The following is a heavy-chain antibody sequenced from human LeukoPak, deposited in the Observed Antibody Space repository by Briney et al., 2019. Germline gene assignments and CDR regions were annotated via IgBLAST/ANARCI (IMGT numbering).Heavy chain of an antibody. CDR1: GYTFTTYG. CDR2: IIPILGIA. CDR3: ARFQVKGSGSYAFDI. Sequence: SVKVSCKASGYTFTTYGISWVRQAPGQGLEWMGRIIPILGIANYAQKFQGRVTITADKSTSTAYMELSSLRSEDTAVYYCARFQVKGSGSYAFDIWGQGTMVTVSS. J-gene: IGHJ3*02. D-gene: IGHD3-10*01. V-gene: IGHV1-69*04.